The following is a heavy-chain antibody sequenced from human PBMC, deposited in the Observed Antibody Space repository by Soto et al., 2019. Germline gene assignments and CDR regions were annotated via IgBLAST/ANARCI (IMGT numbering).Heavy chain of an antibody. CDR3: ARGGAIADFYFDD. CDR2: IYYSGRS. V-gene: IGHV4-30-4*08. Sequence: PSETLSLTCTVSGGSINNDIYYWSWIRQPPGKGLEWIGYIYYSGRSYYNPSLKSRVTISVDSSNNQFSLQLTSVSAADTAVYYCARGGAIADFYFDDWGQGTRVTVSS. CDR1: GGSINNDIYY. D-gene: IGHD6-13*01. J-gene: IGHJ4*02.